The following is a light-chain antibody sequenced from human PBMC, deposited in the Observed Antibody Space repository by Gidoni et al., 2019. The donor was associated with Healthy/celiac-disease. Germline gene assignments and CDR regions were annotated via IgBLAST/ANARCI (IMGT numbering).Light chain of an antibody. CDR2: KAS. CDR1: QSISDW. CDR3: QRYNTYSPGYT. J-gene: IGKJ2*01. Sequence: TQSPSTLSASVGDRVTITCRASQSISDWLAWYQQKPGKAPKLLIYKASSLECGVPSRFSGSGSGTEFTLTVSSLQPDDFATYYCQRYNTYSPGYTFGQGTKLEIK. V-gene: IGKV1-5*03.